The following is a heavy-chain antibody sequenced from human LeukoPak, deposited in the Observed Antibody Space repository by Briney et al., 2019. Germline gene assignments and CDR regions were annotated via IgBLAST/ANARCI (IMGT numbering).Heavy chain of an antibody. CDR3: WVPEPPFDM. CDR1: GFSFSTYG. Sequence: GGSLRLSCEASGFSFSTYGMHWVRQAPGKGLEWLAVISYDGSQKYYADSIDGRFTISRDNSRNTLFLQMNSLRVEDTAVYYCWVPEPPFDMWGQGTMVTVSS. CDR2: ISYDGSQK. V-gene: IGHV3-30*03. J-gene: IGHJ3*02. D-gene: IGHD2-2*01.